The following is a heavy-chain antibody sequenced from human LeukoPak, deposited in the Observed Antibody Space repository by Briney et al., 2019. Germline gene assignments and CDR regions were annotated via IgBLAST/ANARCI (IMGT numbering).Heavy chain of an antibody. CDR3: ARDLVTVTKGFDI. D-gene: IGHD4-17*01. Sequence: SESLSLTCAVSGDSFSSQYWTWIGQPPGEGLEWIGYISYTGTTNYNPSLNSRATISIDTSKSHFSLKLSSVTAADTAVYYCARDLVTVTKGFDIWGQGTMVSVSS. J-gene: IGHJ3*02. V-gene: IGHV4-59*11. CDR1: GDSFSSQY. CDR2: ISYTGTT.